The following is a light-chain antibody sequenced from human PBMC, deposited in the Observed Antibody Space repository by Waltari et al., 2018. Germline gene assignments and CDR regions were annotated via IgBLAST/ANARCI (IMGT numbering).Light chain of an antibody. CDR3: QQYNSAPRT. V-gene: IGKV1-12*01. CDR2: KAS. J-gene: IGKJ1*01. Sequence: DIQMTPSPSSLSASVGDRVTITCRASQDISSWLAWYQQKPGKAPNLLIYKASSLQSGVPSRFSGSGSGTDFTLTISSLQPEDFATYFCQQYNSAPRTFGQGTKVEIK. CDR1: QDISSW.